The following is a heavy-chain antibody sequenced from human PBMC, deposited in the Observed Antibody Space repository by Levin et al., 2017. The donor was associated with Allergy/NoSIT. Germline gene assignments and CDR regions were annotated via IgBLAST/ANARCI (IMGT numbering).Heavy chain of an antibody. CDR2: IYYSGST. V-gene: IGHV4-39*01. CDR3: ARHGMSGGPHNWFDP. J-gene: IGHJ5*02. D-gene: IGHD1-14*01. CDR1: GGSISSSSYY. Sequence: PSETLSLTCTVSGGSISSSSYYWGWIRQPPGKGLEWIGSIYYSGSTYYNPSLKSRVTISVDTSKNQFSLKLSSVTAADTAVYYCARHGMSGGPHNWFDPWGQGTLVTVSS.